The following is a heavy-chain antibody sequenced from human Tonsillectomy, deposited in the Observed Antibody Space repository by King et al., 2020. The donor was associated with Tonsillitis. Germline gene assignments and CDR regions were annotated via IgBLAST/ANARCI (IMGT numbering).Heavy chain of an antibody. J-gene: IGHJ4*02. CDR1: GGSISSYY. D-gene: IGHD3-9*01. CDR3: ARSLTGSTTDRFDY. Sequence: QLQESGPGLVKPSETLSLTCTVSGGSISSYYWSWIRQPPGKGVEWIGYIYYSGSTNYNPSLKSRVTISVDTSKNQFSLRLSSVTAADTAVYYCARSLTGSTTDRFDYWGQGTPVTVSS. V-gene: IGHV4-59*01. CDR2: IYYSGST.